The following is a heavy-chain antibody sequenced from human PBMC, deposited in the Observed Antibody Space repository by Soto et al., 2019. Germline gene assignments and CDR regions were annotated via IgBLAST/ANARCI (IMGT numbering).Heavy chain of an antibody. J-gene: IGHJ4*02. V-gene: IGHV3-21*01. Sequence: EVQLVESGGGLVKPGGSLRLSCAASGFTFSSYSMNWVRQAPGKGLEWVSSISSSSSYIYYADSVKGRFTISRDNAKNSLYLQMNSLRAEYTAVYYCARTDDYGDYGGVYDYWGQGTLVTVSS. CDR1: GFTFSSYS. CDR3: ARTDDYGDYGGVYDY. D-gene: IGHD4-17*01. CDR2: ISSSSSYI.